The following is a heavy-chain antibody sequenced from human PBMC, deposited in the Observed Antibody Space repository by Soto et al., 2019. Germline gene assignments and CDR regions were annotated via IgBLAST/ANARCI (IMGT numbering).Heavy chain of an antibody. J-gene: IGHJ4*02. V-gene: IGHV3-30*18. D-gene: IGHD1-26*01. CDR1: GFIFSTYG. Sequence: VQLVESGGGVVQPGGSLRLSCAASGFIFSTYGMHWVRQVPGKGLEWVAHISFDGSNEHYADSVKGRFTVSRDNAKITLSLQMNRLRAEDTAVYYCTKEYIVGTTWGYFESWGQGTLVTVSS. CDR3: TKEYIVGTTWGYFES. CDR2: ISFDGSNE.